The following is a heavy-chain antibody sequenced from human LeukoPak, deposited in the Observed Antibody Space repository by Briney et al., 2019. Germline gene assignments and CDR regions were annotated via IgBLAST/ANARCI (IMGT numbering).Heavy chain of an antibody. CDR1: GGSISSYY. Sequence: SETLSLTCTVSGGSISSYYWSWIRQPPGKGLEWIGYIYYSGSTNYNPSLKSRVTISVDTSKNQFSLKLSSVTAADTAVYYCARVGGYSYGQPKYYYYYMDVWGKGTTVTVSS. CDR2: IYYSGST. CDR3: ARVGGYSYGQPKYYYYYMDV. D-gene: IGHD5-18*01. J-gene: IGHJ6*03. V-gene: IGHV4-59*01.